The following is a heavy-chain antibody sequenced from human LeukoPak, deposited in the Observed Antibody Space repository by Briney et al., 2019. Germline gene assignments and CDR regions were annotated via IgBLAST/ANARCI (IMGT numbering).Heavy chain of an antibody. V-gene: IGHV1-2*02. J-gene: IGHJ6*03. D-gene: IGHD3-10*01. CDR1: GYTFTGYY. CDR3: ARGLKGRGVTKQHDYYYYYMDV. Sequence: GASVKVSCKASGYTFTGYYMHWVRQAPGQGLEWMGWINPNSGGTNYAQKFQGRVTMTRDTSTSTAYMELSSLRSEDTAVYYCARGLKGRGVTKQHDYYYYYMDVWGKGTTVTVSS. CDR2: INPNSGGT.